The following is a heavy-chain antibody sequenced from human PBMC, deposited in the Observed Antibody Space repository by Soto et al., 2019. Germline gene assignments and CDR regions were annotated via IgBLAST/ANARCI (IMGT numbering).Heavy chain of an antibody. CDR1: GGSISSYY. V-gene: IGHV4-59*08. CDR3: ARHAPPWGSSSNYWYFDL. CDR2: IYYSGST. Sequence: SETLSLTCTVSGGSISSYYWSWIRQPPGKGLEWIGYIYYSGSTNYNPSLKSRVTISVDTSKNQFSLKLSSVTAADTAVYYCARHAPPWGSSSNYWYFDLWGRGTLVTVSS. J-gene: IGHJ2*01. D-gene: IGHD6-6*01.